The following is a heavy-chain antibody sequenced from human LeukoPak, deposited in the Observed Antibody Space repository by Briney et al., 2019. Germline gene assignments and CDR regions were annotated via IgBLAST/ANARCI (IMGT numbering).Heavy chain of an antibody. CDR2: IYYSGST. CDR1: GGSISSYY. Sequence: SETLSLTCTVSGGSISSYYWSWIRQPPGKGLEWIGYIYYSGSTNYNPSLKSRVTISVDTSKNQFSLKLSSVTAADTAVYYCARSCIAVAGLFDYWGQGTLVTVSS. D-gene: IGHD6-19*01. V-gene: IGHV4-59*01. CDR3: ARSCIAVAGLFDY. J-gene: IGHJ4*02.